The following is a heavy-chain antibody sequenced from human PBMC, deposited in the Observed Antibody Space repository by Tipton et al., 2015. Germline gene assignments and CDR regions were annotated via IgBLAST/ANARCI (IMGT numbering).Heavy chain of an antibody. Sequence: TLSLTCAVSGGSISSSNWWSWVRQPPGKKLEWIGEIYHSGNTNYNPSLKSRVTISVDTSKNQFSLRLSSVTAADTAVYYCARESLNTIFGVVLDYGMDVWGQGTTVTVSS. D-gene: IGHD3-3*01. V-gene: IGHV4-4*02. CDR3: ARESLNTIFGVVLDYGMDV. CDR2: IYHSGNT. J-gene: IGHJ6*02. CDR1: GGSISSSNW.